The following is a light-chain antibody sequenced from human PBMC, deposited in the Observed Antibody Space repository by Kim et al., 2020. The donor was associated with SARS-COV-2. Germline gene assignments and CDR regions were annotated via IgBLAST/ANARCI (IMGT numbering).Light chain of an antibody. CDR2: GAS. Sequence: SPGDRATLSCRASQSVSSSYLAWYRRKPGRLPGLLIFGASSRATGIPDRFSGGGSGTGFTLTISRLEPEVFAVYYCQQNGNSRGTFGEGTKVYIK. CDR3: QQNGNSRGT. J-gene: IGKJ4*02. V-gene: IGKV3-20*01. CDR1: QSVSSSY.